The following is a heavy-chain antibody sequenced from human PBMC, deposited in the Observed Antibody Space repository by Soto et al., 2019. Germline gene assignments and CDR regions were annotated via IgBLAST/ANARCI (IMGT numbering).Heavy chain of an antibody. CDR1: GFTFTSSA. V-gene: IGHV1-58*01. CDR2: IDVGSGNT. Sequence: QMQLVQSGPEVKKPGTSVKVSCKASGFTFTSSAVQWVRQARGQRLEWIGWIDVGSGNTNYAQKFQERVTITRDMSTSTAYMELSSLRSEDTAVYYCAALGLDSSADFFDYWGQGTLVTVSS. D-gene: IGHD3-22*01. CDR3: AALGLDSSADFFDY. J-gene: IGHJ4*02.